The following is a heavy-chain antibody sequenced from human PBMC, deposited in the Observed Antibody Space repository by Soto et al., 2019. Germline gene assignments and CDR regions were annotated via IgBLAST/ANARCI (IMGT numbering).Heavy chain of an antibody. CDR2: IYYSGST. CDR3: ARHSTALGWELRLNYFDY. D-gene: IGHD1-26*01. V-gene: IGHV4-39*01. Sequence: QLQLQESGPGLVKPSETLSLTCTVSGGSISSSSYYWGWIRQPPGKGLEWIGSIYYSGSTYYNPSLKNRVTISVDTSKNQFSLKLSSVTAADTAVYYCARHSTALGWELRLNYFDYWGQGTLVTVSS. J-gene: IGHJ4*02. CDR1: GGSISSSSYY.